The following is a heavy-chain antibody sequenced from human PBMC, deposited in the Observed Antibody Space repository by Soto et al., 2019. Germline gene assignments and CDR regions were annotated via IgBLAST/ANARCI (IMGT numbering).Heavy chain of an antibody. CDR2: IYDSESA. D-gene: IGHD6-6*01. J-gene: IGHJ4*02. Sequence: QVQLQESGPGLVKPSQTLSLTCNVSGESISSGGYYWSWIRHPPRKGPEWLGYIYDSESAYYNPSLKSRVTYSMDPANNHVSRSLSSVTDADTAVYYCARAPSSASAADSWGQGTLVAVS. V-gene: IGHV4-31*03. CDR3: ARAPSSASAADS. CDR1: GESISSGGYY.